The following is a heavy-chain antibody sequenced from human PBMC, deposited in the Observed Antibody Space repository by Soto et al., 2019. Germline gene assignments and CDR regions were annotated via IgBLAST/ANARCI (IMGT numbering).Heavy chain of an antibody. CDR2: INPNSGGA. V-gene: IGHV1-2*02. CDR1: GYTFTGYY. CDR3: ARGSTYGAYQFDY. Sequence: VASVKVSCKASGYTFTGYYINWVRQAPGQGLEWMGWINPNSGGAKYAQKFQGRLTMTRDTSITTVYMELSRLRSDDTAVYYCARGSTYGAYQFDYWGQGTLVTVSS. J-gene: IGHJ4*02. D-gene: IGHD2-21*01.